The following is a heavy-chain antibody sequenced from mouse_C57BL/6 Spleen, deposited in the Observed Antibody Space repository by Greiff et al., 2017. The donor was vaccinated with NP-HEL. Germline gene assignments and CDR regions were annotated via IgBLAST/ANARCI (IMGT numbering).Heavy chain of an antibody. Sequence: DVQLVESGGGLVKPGGSLKLSCAASGFTFSSYAMSWVRQTPEKRLEWVATISDGGSYTYYPANVKGRFTISRDNAKNNLYLQMSHLKSEDTAMYYCARAIMYYGSSPYYFDYWGQGTTLTVSS. CDR1: GFTFSSYA. D-gene: IGHD1-1*01. V-gene: IGHV5-4*01. J-gene: IGHJ2*01. CDR2: ISDGGSYT. CDR3: ARAIMYYGSSPYYFDY.